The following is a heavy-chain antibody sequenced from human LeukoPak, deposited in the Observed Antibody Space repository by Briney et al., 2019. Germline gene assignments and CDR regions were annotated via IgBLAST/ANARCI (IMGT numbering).Heavy chain of an antibody. Sequence: PSETLSLTCAVYGGSFSGYYWSWIRQPPGKGLEWIGEINHSGSTNYNPSLKSRVTISVDTSKNQFSLKLSSVTAAGTAVYYCARGPTYYYDSSGYSFFFQHWGQGTLVTVSS. J-gene: IGHJ1*01. CDR3: ARGPTYYYDSSGYSFFFQH. CDR1: GGSFSGYY. V-gene: IGHV4-34*01. CDR2: INHSGST. D-gene: IGHD3-22*01.